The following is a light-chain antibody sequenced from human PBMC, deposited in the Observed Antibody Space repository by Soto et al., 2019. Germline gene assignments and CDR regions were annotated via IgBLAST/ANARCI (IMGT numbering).Light chain of an antibody. CDR3: QQYNSLSGT. V-gene: IGKV1-5*03. J-gene: IGKJ1*01. CDR1: QGISGW. CDR2: KAS. Sequence: DIQMTQSPSTLSASMGDRVTISCRASQGISGWLAWYQQKPGKAPKLLIYKASTLESGVPSRFNGSGSGTEFSLTISSLQPDDFATYYCQQYNSLSGTFGQGTKVEI.